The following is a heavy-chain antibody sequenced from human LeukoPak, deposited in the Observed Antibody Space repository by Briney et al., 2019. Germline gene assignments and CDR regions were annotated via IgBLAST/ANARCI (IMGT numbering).Heavy chain of an antibody. Sequence: SLRLSCAASGFTFADYAMHWVRQAPGKGLERVSGISWNSGSIGYADSVKGRFTVSRDNAKNSLYLQMNSLRAEDTALFFFKQKTAYDILTGYPYYYYGMDVWGQGTTVTVSS. CDR2: ISWNSGSI. V-gene: IGHV3-9*01. CDR3: KQKTAYDILTGYPYYYYGMDV. D-gene: IGHD3-9*01. J-gene: IGHJ6*02. CDR1: GFTFADYA.